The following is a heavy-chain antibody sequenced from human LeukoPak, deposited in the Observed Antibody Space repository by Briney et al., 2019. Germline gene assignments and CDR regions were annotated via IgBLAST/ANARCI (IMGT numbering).Heavy chain of an antibody. Sequence: SETLSLTCTVSGGSISSGSYYWSWIRQPAGKGLEWIGRIYTSGSTNHNPSLESRVTISVDTSKNQFSLKLSSVTAADTAVYYCARTQHNTGSGYDFYDYVWGSYRPDAFDIWGQGTMVTVSS. D-gene: IGHD3-16*02. CDR1: GGSISSGSYY. J-gene: IGHJ3*02. CDR3: ARTQHNTGSGYDFYDYVWGSYRPDAFDI. CDR2: IYTSGST. V-gene: IGHV4-61*02.